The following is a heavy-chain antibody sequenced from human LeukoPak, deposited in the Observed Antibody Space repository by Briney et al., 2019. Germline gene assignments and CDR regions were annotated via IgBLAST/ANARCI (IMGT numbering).Heavy chain of an antibody. CDR2: IYYSGST. V-gene: IGHV4-59*01. D-gene: IGHD3-10*01. CDR3: ASGLLWGYFDY. CDR1: GGSISSYY. Sequence: PSETLSLTCTVSGGSISSYYWSWIRQPPGKGLEWIGYIYYSGSTNYNPSLKSRVTISVDTSKNQFSLKLSSVTAGDTAVYYCASGLLWGYFDYWGQGTLVTVSS. J-gene: IGHJ4*02.